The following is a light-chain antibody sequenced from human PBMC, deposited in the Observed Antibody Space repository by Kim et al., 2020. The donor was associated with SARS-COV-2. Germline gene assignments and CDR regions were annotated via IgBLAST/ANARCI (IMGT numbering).Light chain of an antibody. CDR1: QVINNY. J-gene: IGKJ1*01. Sequence: ANVGDTLTIPCRAIQVINNYLDCYQRSPGKAPKLLIYAASTLESAVPSRFSGSGSVTEFSLTISRLQPEDFATYSCQQYNVHPRTFGQGTKVDIK. CDR2: AAS. CDR3: QQYNVHPRT. V-gene: IGKV1-9*01.